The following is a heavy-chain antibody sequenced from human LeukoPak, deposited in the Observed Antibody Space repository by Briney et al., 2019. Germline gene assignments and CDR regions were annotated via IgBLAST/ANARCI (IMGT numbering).Heavy chain of an antibody. CDR1: GFTFSSYS. CDR3: ARDLYPDSGLTYFDY. D-gene: IGHD1-14*01. V-gene: IGHV3-21*01. Sequence: GGSLRLSCAASGFTFSSYSMNWVRQAPGKGLEWVSSISSSSSYIYYADSVKGRFTTSRDNAKNSLYLQMNSLRAEDTAVYYCARDLYPDSGLTYFDYWGQGTLVTVSS. J-gene: IGHJ4*02. CDR2: ISSSSSYI.